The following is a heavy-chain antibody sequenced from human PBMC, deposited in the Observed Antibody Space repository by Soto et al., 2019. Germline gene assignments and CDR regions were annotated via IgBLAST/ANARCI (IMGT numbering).Heavy chain of an antibody. CDR2: IYYSGIT. CDR1: GDSISNSNYY. V-gene: IGHV4-39*01. Sequence: ETLSLTCTVSGDSISNSNYYWGWIRQPPGKGLEWIANIYYSGITYYNPSLKSRVAISVDTSKNQFSLKLSSVTAADTAIYYCARSNSGYYKWFDPWGQGTLVTVSS. CDR3: ARSNSGYYKWFDP. D-gene: IGHD3-22*01. J-gene: IGHJ5*02.